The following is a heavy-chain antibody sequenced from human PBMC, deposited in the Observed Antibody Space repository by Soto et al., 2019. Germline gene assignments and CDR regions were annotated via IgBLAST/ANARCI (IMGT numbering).Heavy chain of an antibody. D-gene: IGHD6-19*01. CDR1: GFTFSSYE. Sequence: LRLSCAASGFTFSSYEMNWVRQAPGKGLEWVSYISSSGSTIYYADSVKGRFTISRDNAKNSLYLQMNSLRAEDTAVYYCARVQAVAGYDAFDIWGQGTMVTVSS. V-gene: IGHV3-48*03. CDR3: ARVQAVAGYDAFDI. J-gene: IGHJ3*02. CDR2: ISSSGSTI.